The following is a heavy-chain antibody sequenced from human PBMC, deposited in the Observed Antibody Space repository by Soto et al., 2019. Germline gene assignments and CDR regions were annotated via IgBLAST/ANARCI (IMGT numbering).Heavy chain of an antibody. CDR1: GFTFSSYA. CDR2: ISRNGGST. CDR3: ARGGSDYYFDY. D-gene: IGHD2-21*02. Sequence: GGSLRLSCAASGFTFSSYAMHWVRQAPGKGLEYVSTISRNGGSTYYANSVKGRFTISRDNSKNTLYLQMGSLRAEDMAVYYCARGGSDYYFDYWGQGT. V-gene: IGHV3-64*01. J-gene: IGHJ4*02.